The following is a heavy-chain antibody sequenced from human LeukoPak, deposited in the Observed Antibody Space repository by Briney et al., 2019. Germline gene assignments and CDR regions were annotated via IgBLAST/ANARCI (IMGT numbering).Heavy chain of an antibody. CDR2: IYNSGST. V-gene: IGHV4-59*01. J-gene: IGHJ4*02. CDR3: AKDWGLGGSIDY. CDR1: GGSISSYY. Sequence: SETLSLTCTVSGGSISSYYWNWIRQPPGKGLEWIGYIYNSGSTNNNPSLKSRVTISVDTSKKQFSLKLSSVTAADTAVYYCAKDWGLGGSIDYWGQGTLVTVSS. D-gene: IGHD1-26*01.